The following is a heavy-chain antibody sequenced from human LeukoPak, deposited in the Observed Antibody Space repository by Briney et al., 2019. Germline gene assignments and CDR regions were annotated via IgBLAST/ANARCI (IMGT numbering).Heavy chain of an antibody. J-gene: IGHJ4*02. V-gene: IGHV1-69*05. CDR3: ARDGIVVPAAPPPPFGY. CDR2: IIPIFGTA. D-gene: IGHD2-2*01. CDR1: GGTFSSYA. Sequence: SVKVSCKASGGTFSSYAISWVRQAPGQGLEWMGGIIPIFGTANYAQKFQGRVTITTDESTGTAYMELSSLRSEDTAVYYCARDGIVVPAAPPPPFGYWGQGTLVTVSS.